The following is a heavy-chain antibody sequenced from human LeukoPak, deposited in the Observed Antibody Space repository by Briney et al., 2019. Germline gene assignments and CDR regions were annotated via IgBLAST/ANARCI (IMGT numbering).Heavy chain of an antibody. CDR1: GFTFSSYE. CDR2: ISSSGSTI. J-gene: IGHJ4*02. V-gene: IGHV3-48*03. Sequence: PGGSLRLSCAASGFTFSSYEMNWVRQAPGKGLEWVSYISSSGSTIYYADSVKGRFTISRDNAKNSLYPQMNSLRAEDTAVYYCARGSLIEEDDYWGQGTLVTVSS. D-gene: IGHD2-15*01. CDR3: ARGSLIEEDDY.